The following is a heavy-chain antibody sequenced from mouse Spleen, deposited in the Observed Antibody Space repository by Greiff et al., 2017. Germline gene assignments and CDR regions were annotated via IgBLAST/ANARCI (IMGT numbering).Heavy chain of an antibody. D-gene: IGHD2-1*01. V-gene: IGHV1-22*01. CDR1: GYTFTNYY. Sequence: EVQLQQSGPELVKPGASVKMSCKASGYTFTNYYMHWVKQSPGKGLEWIGFINPNNGGTSYNEKFKGKATLTVNKSSSTAYMELRSLTSEDSAVCHCARDDGNYAYYYAMDYWGQGTSVTVSS. CDR3: ARDDGNYAYYYAMDY. CDR2: INPNNGGT. J-gene: IGHJ4*01.